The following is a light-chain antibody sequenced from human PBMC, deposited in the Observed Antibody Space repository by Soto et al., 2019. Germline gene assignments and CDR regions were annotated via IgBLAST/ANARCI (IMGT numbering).Light chain of an antibody. CDR3: QPLRT. CDR2: KAS. V-gene: IGKV1-5*03. CDR1: QNIDNW. J-gene: IGKJ1*01. Sequence: DIQMTQSPSTLSASVGDRVTFTCRASQNIDNWLAWYQQKSGKAPKILIYKASNLESGVPSRFSGSGSGTEFTLTISGLQPDDSATYYCQPLRTFGQGTKVQIK.